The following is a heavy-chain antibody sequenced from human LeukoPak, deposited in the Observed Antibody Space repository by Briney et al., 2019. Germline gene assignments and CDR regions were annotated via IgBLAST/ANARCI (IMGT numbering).Heavy chain of an antibody. Sequence: PGGSLRLSCAASGFTFSTYGMHWVRQAPSKGLEWVAVISYDGSNKYYADSVKGRFTISRDNSKNTLYLQMNSLRAEDTAVYYCAKGQGSGWYEAFDIWGQGTMVTVSS. CDR2: ISYDGSNK. CDR3: AKGQGSGWYEAFDI. D-gene: IGHD6-19*01. V-gene: IGHV3-30*18. J-gene: IGHJ3*02. CDR1: GFTFSTYG.